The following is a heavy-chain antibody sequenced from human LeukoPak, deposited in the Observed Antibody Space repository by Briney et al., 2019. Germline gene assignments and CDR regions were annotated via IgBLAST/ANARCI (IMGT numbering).Heavy chain of an antibody. Sequence: SETLSLTCTVSGGPISSGGYYWSWIRQHPGKGLEWIGYIYYSGSTYYNPSLKSRVTISVDTSKNQFSLKLSSVTAADTAVYYCARGFGEFLYWFDPWGQGTLVTVSS. J-gene: IGHJ5*02. V-gene: IGHV4-31*03. D-gene: IGHD3-10*01. CDR2: IYYSGST. CDR3: ARGFGEFLYWFDP. CDR1: GGPISSGGYY.